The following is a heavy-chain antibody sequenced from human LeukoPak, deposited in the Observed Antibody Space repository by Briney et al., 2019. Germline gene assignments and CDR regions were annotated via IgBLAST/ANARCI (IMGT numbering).Heavy chain of an antibody. CDR2: ISGSGDVI. Sequence: GGSLRLSCAASGFTFRVYYMAWIRQAPGKGLELLSFISGSGDVIKYVDSVRGRFTISRDNAKNSLYLQMDSLRGDDTAVYYCAREPWAMPDHWGQGTLVTVSP. D-gene: IGHD2-2*01. J-gene: IGHJ4*02. V-gene: IGHV3-11*01. CDR3: AREPWAMPDH. CDR1: GFTFRVYY.